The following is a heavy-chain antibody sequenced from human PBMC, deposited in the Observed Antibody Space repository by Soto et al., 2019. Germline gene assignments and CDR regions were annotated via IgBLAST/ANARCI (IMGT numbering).Heavy chain of an antibody. J-gene: IGHJ5*02. CDR1: GGSISSYY. CDR2: IYYSGST. V-gene: IGHV4-59*01. D-gene: IGHD3-3*01. Sequence: ASETLSLTCTVSGGSISSYYWSWIRQPPGKGLEWIGYIYYSGSTNYNPSLKSRVTISVDTSKNQFSLKLSSVTAADTAVYYCARVVNLNYDFWSGYQNWFDPWGQGTLVTVSS. CDR3: ARVVNLNYDFWSGYQNWFDP.